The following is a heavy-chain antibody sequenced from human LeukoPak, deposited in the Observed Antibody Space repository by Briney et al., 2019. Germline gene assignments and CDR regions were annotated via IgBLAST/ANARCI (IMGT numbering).Heavy chain of an antibody. V-gene: IGHV4-61*02. CDR3: ARDSAVVYFDY. D-gene: IGHD2-15*01. Sequence: PSETLSLTCTVSGGSISSGSYYWSWIRQPAGKGLEWIGRIYTSGSTNYNPSLKSRVTISVDTSKNQFSLKLSSVTAADTAVYYCARDSAVVYFDYWGQGTLVTVSS. J-gene: IGHJ4*02. CDR1: GGSISSGSYY. CDR2: IYTSGST.